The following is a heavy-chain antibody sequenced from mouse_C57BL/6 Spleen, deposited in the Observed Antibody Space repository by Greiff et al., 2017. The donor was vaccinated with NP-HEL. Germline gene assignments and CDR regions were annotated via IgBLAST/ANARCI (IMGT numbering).Heavy chain of an antibody. Sequence: VQLQQSGPELVKPGASVKMSCKASGYTFTDYYMHWVKQKPGKGLEWIGEIYPGSGNTYYNEKFKGKATLTADTSSSTAYMQLSSLTSEDSAVYCCANGNYVRWYFDVWGTGTTVTVSS. D-gene: IGHD2-1*01. J-gene: IGHJ1*03. V-gene: IGHV1-83*01. CDR1: YTFTDYYM. CDR2: YPGSGNTY. CDR3: NGNYVRWYFDV.